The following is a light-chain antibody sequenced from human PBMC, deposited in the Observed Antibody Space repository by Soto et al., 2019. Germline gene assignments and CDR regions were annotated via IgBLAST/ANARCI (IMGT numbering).Light chain of an antibody. CDR2: YAA. CDR3: QHYNNWPYT. V-gene: IGKV3-15*01. CDR1: QSVSSN. Sequence: EIVMTQSPATLSVSPGERATLSCRASQSVSSNLAWYQQKPGQAPRLLIYYAATRATGIPARFSGSGSGTEFTLTISSLQYEDFAVYYCQHYNNWPYTFGQGTKLEIK. J-gene: IGKJ2*01.